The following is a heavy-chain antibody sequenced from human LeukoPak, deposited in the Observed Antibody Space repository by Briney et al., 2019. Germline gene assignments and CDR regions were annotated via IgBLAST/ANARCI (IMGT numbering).Heavy chain of an antibody. Sequence: GGSLRLSCAASGFTFSSYWMSWVRQAPWKGLEWVANIKQDGSEKYYVDSVKGRFTISRDNAKNSLYLQMNSLRAEDTAVYYCARGPTPSFYYGSGSYYSLDYWGQGTLVTVSS. CDR2: IKQDGSEK. CDR3: ARGPTPSFYYGSGSYYSLDY. V-gene: IGHV3-7*01. CDR1: GFTFSSYW. J-gene: IGHJ4*02. D-gene: IGHD3-10*01.